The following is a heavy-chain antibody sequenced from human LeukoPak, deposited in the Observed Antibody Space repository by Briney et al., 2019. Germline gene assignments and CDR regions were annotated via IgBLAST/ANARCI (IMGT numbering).Heavy chain of an antibody. CDR2: IYYSGST. CDR1: GGSISSYY. J-gene: IGHJ4*02. Sequence: SETLSLTCTVSGGSISSYYWSWFRQPPGKGLEWIGYIYYSGSTNYNPSLKSRVTMSVDTSKNQFSLKLSSVTAADTAVYYCARTNPRGLGDLGILDYWGQGTLVTVSS. D-gene: IGHD3-16*01. CDR3: ARTNPRGLGDLGILDY. V-gene: IGHV4-59*12.